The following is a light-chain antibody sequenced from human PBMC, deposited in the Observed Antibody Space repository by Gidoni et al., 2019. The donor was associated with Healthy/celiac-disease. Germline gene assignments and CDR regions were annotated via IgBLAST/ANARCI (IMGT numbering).Light chain of an antibody. V-gene: IGKV1-5*03. CDR3: KEYKSYSNT. Sequence: DIKLTQSPSTLAASVGDRVNITSRASQSISSWWAWYKQKPGKAPKLLIDKASRLDRGVLSSLSDSGSGTEFTLNMSSLQPDYCATYLSKEYKSYSNTFGEGTKVEIK. J-gene: IGKJ4*01. CDR2: KAS. CDR1: QSISSW.